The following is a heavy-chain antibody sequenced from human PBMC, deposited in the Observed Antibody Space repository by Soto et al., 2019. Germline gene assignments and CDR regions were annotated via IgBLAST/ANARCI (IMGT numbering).Heavy chain of an antibody. J-gene: IGHJ5*02. D-gene: IGHD2-15*01. CDR2: IYYSDST. V-gene: IGHV4-59*08. CDR1: GGSLSSYY. CDR3: ASHYCSGGSCYLEDWFDP. Sequence: PSETLSLTCTVSGGSLSSYYWSWIRQSPGKGLENLGYIYYSDSTNYNPSFKSRITISVDTSRNQFSLKLSSMTAADTAVYYCASHYCSGGSCYLEDWFDPWGQGTLVTVSS.